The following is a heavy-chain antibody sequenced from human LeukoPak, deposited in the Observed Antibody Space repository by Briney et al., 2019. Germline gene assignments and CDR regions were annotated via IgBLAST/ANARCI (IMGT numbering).Heavy chain of an antibody. V-gene: IGHV3-74*01. J-gene: IGHJ4*02. CDR1: GFTFSCYW. CDR2: INGYGSST. D-gene: IGHD6-13*01. Sequence: GGSLRLSCAASGFTFSCYWMHWLRQAPGKGLVWVSRINGYGSSTSYADSVKGRFTISRDNAKNTLYLQMNSLRAVTAAVKDLSSMFRSRWYIDYWGQGTLVSVSS. CDR3: SSMFRSRWYIDY.